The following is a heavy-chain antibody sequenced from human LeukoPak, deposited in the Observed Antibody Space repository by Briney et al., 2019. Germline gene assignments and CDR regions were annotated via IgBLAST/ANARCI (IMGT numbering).Heavy chain of an antibody. CDR3: AKDRKTPYFDY. J-gene: IGHJ4*02. CDR1: GFTVSSNY. CDR2: IYSGGST. Sequence: GGSLRLSCAASGFTVSSNYMSWVRQAPGKGLEWVSVIYSGGSTYYADSVKGRFTISRDNSKNTLYLQMNSLRAEDTAVYYCAKDRKTPYFDYWGQGTLVTVSS. V-gene: IGHV3-66*01.